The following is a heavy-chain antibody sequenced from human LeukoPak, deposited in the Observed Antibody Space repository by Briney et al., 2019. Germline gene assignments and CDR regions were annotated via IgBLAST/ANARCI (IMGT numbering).Heavy chain of an antibody. V-gene: IGHV3-21*01. CDR3: ARTRPTNYYDSSGPMDV. J-gene: IGHJ6*03. CDR2: ISSSSSYI. D-gene: IGHD3-22*01. CDR1: GFTFSSYR. Sequence: GGSLRLSCAASGFTFSSYRMNWVRQAPGKGMEWVSYISSSSSYIYYADSVKGRFTISRDNAKNSLYLQMNSLRAEDTAVYYCARTRPTNYYDSSGPMDVWGKGTTVTVSS.